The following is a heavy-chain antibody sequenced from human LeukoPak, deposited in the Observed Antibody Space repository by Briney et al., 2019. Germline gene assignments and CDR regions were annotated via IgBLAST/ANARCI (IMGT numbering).Heavy chain of an antibody. D-gene: IGHD3-3*01. CDR1: GFTFSRCW. Sequence: GGSLRLSCAASGFTFSRCWMSWVRQAPGKGLEWVAHIKQDGSEKYYVDSVKGRFTISRDNAKNSLYLQMNSLRAEDTAVYYCARHIDSYDFWSGYYIDYWGQGTLVTVSS. CDR2: IKQDGSEK. J-gene: IGHJ4*02. CDR3: ARHIDSYDFWSGYYIDY. V-gene: IGHV3-7*01.